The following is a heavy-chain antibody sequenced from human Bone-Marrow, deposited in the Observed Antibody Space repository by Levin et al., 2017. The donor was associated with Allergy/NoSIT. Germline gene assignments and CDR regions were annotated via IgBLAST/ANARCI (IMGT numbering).Heavy chain of an antibody. Sequence: SGGSLRLSCAASGFTFSDHYMDWVRQAPGKGLEWVGRTRNKANSYTTEYAASVKGRFTISRDDSKNSLYLQMNSLKTEDTAVYYCARVVVVVVAATRKSRYGMDGWGQGTTVTVSS. CDR2: TRNKANSYTT. CDR1: GFTFSDHY. D-gene: IGHD2-15*01. J-gene: IGHJ6*02. CDR3: ARVVVVVVAATRKSRYGMDG. V-gene: IGHV3-72*01.